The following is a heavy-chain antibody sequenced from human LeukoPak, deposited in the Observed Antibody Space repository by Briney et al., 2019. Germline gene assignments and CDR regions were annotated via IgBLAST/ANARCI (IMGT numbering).Heavy chain of an antibody. V-gene: IGHV3-21*01. D-gene: IGHD3-3*01. CDR3: ARDKESGTLDY. J-gene: IGHJ4*02. Sequence: GGYLRLSCAGSGFTFSSYSMNWVRQAPGQGLEWVSSISSSSSYIYYADSVKGRFTISRDNAKNSMYLQMNSLRAEDTAVYYCARDKESGTLDYWGQGTLVTVSS. CDR2: ISSSSSYI. CDR1: GFTFSSYS.